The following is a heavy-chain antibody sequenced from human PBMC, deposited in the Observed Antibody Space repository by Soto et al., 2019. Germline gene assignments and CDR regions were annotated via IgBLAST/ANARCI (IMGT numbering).Heavy chain of an antibody. CDR1: GYSISSGCF. Sequence: AGSGYSISSGCFCGWIRQPPGKGLEWIANMYHDGNTHYNPSLKSRVTMSVDTSKNQFSLKLNSVTAADTAVYYCARESYSGYHSYDYWRQVSLVTVAP. CDR3: ARESYSGYHSYDY. D-gene: IGHD5-12*01. V-gene: IGHV4-38-2*01. CDR2: MYHDGNT. J-gene: IGHJ4*02.